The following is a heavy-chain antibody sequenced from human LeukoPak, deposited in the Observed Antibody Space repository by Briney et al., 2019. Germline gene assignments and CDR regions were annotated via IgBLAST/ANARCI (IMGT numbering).Heavy chain of an antibody. CDR1: GFTFSSYW. V-gene: IGHV3-7*01. CDR3: GETYYFDH. D-gene: IGHD1-1*01. J-gene: IGHJ4*02. Sequence: PGGSLRLSCAASGFTFSSYWMSWVRQAPGKGLEWVANIKQDGGEKYYVDSVKGRFTISRDNAKNSVYLQMNSLRAEDTAVYCTGETYYFDHWGQGTLVTVSS. CDR2: IKQDGGEK.